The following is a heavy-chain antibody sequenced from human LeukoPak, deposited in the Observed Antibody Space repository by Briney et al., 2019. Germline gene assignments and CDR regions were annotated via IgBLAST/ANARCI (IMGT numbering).Heavy chain of an antibody. J-gene: IGHJ4*02. V-gene: IGHV1-2*06. CDR2: INPNSGGT. CDR3: ASEDYYDSSGLFDY. CDR1: GYTFTGYY. D-gene: IGHD3-22*01. Sequence: GASLKVSCKASGYTFTGYYMHWVRQAPGQGLEWIGRINPNSGGTNYAQKFQGRVTMTRDTSISTAYMELSRLRSDDTAVYYCASEDYYDSSGLFDYWGQGTLVTVSS.